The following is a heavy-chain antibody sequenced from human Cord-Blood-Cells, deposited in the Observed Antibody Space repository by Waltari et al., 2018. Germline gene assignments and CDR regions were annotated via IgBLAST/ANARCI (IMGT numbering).Heavy chain of an antibody. CDR1: GGSFSGYY. CDR2: INHSGRT. CDR3: ARGGGAARDDAFDI. V-gene: IGHV4-34*01. D-gene: IGHD6-6*01. J-gene: IGHJ3*02. Sequence: QVQLQQWGAGLLKPSETLSLTCAVYGGSFSGYYWSWIRQPPGKGLAWIGEINHSGRTNYNPSLKSRVTISVDTSKNQFSLKLSSVTAADTAVYYCARGGGAARDDAFDIWGQGTMVTVSS.